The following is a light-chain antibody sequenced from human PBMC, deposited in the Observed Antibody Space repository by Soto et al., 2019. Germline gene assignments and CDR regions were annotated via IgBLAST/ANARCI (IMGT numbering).Light chain of an antibody. CDR3: SSYAGSNNNYV. V-gene: IGLV2-8*01. CDR1: SSDVGGYNY. J-gene: IGLJ1*01. CDR2: EVS. Sequence: QSALTQPPSASGSPGQSVTISCTGTSSDVGGYNYVSWYQQHPGKALKLMIYEVSKRPSGVPDRFSGPKSGNTASLTVSGLQAEDEADYYCSSYAGSNNNYVFGTGTKVTVL.